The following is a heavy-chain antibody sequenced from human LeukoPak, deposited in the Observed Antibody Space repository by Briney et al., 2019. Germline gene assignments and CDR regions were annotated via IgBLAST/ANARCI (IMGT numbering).Heavy chain of an antibody. J-gene: IGHJ4*02. CDR2: IYASGST. D-gene: IGHD2/OR15-2a*01. V-gene: IGHV4-4*07. CDR1: GGSIGNYY. Sequence: SETLFLTCSVSGGSIGNYYWNWLRQPAGKGLEWIGRIYASGSTNYNPSLKSRVTISMDKSKNHFSLNLKSVTAADTAFYYCARDFYGDDGHHPFDYWGQGIQVTVSS. CDR3: ARDFYGDDGHHPFDY.